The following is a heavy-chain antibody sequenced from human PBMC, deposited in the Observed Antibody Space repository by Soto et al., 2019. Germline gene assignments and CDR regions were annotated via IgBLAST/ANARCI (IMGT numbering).Heavy chain of an antibody. D-gene: IGHD6-13*01. Sequence: GGSLRLSCAASGFTFSSNAMSWVRQAPGKGLEWVSAISGSGGSTYYADSVKGRFTISRDHSKNTLYLQKHSLRAEDTAVYYCAKDIGWSDDSSSWNSPPEYFQHWGQGTLVTVSS. CDR3: AKDIGWSDDSSSWNSPPEYFQH. J-gene: IGHJ1*01. CDR1: GFTFSSNA. V-gene: IGHV3-23*01. CDR2: ISGSGGST.